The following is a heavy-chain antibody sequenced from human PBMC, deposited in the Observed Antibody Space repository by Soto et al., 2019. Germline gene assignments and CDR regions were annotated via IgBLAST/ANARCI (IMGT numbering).Heavy chain of an antibody. V-gene: IGHV1-69*13. CDR1: GGTFSSYA. J-gene: IGHJ4*02. Sequence: SVKVSCKASGGTFSSYAISWVRQAPGQGLEWMGGIIPIFGTADYAQKFQGRVTITADESTSTAYMELSSLRSEDTAVYYCARDPNSSSLFYFDYWGQGTLVTVSS. CDR2: IIPIFGTA. CDR3: ARDPNSSSLFYFDY. D-gene: IGHD6-13*01.